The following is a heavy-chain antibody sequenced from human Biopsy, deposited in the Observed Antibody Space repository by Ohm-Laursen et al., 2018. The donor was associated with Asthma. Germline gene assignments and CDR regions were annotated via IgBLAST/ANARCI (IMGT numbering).Heavy chain of an antibody. CDR3: AKVDPYSGYYFRVGARLLWFDP. CDR2: INPKSGST. Sequence: ASVKVSCKASGYTFNAFYIHWVRQAPGQGLEWMGRINPKSGSTYYAHKFQGRVTMTRDTSIDTAYMELSRLTSDDTAVYYCAKVDPYSGYYFRVGARLLWFDPWGQGTLVTVSS. J-gene: IGHJ5*02. V-gene: IGHV1-2*06. CDR1: GYTFNAFY. D-gene: IGHD5-12*01.